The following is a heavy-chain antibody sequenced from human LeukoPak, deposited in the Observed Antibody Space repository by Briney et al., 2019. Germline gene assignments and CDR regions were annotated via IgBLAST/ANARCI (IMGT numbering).Heavy chain of an antibody. D-gene: IGHD2-15*01. J-gene: IGHJ4*02. CDR1: GFIFSNHA. CDR2: ISASGDGT. Sequence: PGGSLRLSCAASGFIFSNHAMSWVRQAPGKGLEWVSAISASGDGTYYADSVKGRFTISRDNSKNTLYLQVNSLRAEDTAVYYCAKDQDVVVVAAGFDNWGQGTLVTVSS. V-gene: IGHV3-23*01. CDR3: AKDQDVVVVAAGFDN.